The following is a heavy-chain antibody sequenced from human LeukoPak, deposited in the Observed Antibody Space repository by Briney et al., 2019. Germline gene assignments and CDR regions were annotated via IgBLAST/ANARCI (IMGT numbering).Heavy chain of an antibody. V-gene: IGHV1-69*04. CDR3: ARDLPPSYFDY. Sequence: SVKVSCKASGGIFSSYAISWVRQAPGQGLEWMGRIIPILGIANYAQKFQGRVTITADKSTSTAYMDLSSLRSEDTAVYYCARDLPPSYFDYWGQGTLVTVSS. CDR1: GGIFSSYA. J-gene: IGHJ4*02. CDR2: IIPILGIA.